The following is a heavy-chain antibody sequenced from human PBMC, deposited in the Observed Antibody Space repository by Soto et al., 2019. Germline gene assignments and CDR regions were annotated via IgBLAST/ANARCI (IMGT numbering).Heavy chain of an antibody. D-gene: IGHD3-3*01. Sequence: PSETLSLTCAVSGGSISSSYYWSWIRQPPGKGLEWIGYIYYSGSTNYNPSLKSRVTISVDTSKNQFSLKLSSVTAADTAVYYCARAPYDFWSGQGPRDAFDIWGQGTMVTVSS. V-gene: IGHV4-61*01. CDR1: GGSISSSYY. CDR2: IYYSGST. J-gene: IGHJ3*02. CDR3: ARAPYDFWSGQGPRDAFDI.